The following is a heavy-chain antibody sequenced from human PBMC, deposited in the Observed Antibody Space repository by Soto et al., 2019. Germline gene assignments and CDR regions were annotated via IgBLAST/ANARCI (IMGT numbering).Heavy chain of an antibody. Sequence: GGSLRLSCAVSGFSFTNYEMYWVRQAPGKGLEWIAYIGLSGDTIYYADSVKGRFTISRDHAKNSLELQMNSLRADDTALYYCARESFSASPNFFDYWGRGTQVTVSS. CDR2: IGLSGDTI. CDR3: ARESFSASPNFFDY. CDR1: GFSFTNYE. D-gene: IGHD3-16*01. J-gene: IGHJ4*02. V-gene: IGHV3-48*03.